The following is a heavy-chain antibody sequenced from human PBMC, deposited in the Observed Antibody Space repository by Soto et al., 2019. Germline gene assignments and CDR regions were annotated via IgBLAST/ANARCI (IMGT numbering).Heavy chain of an antibody. CDR2: IKSKTDGGTT. D-gene: IGHD3-22*01. CDR3: TTENRYDSSGYFLGGAFDI. J-gene: IGHJ3*02. CDR1: GFTFSNAW. V-gene: IGHV3-15*07. Sequence: GGSLRLSCAASGFTFSNAWINWVRQAPGKGLEWVGRIKSKTDGGTTDYAEPVKGRFAISRDDSNNMVYLQMNSLKIEDTAVYYCTTENRYDSSGYFLGGAFDIWGQGTMVTVSS.